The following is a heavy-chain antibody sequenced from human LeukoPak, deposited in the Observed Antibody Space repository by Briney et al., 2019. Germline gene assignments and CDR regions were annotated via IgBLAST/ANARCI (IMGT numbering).Heavy chain of an antibody. V-gene: IGHV3-11*04. J-gene: IGHJ3*01. Sequence: GGSLRLSCAASGLNFRDFYMSWIRQAPGKGLEWVSDISSSGSIRNYVDSVKGRFTISRDNAKYSLYLQLNSLRAEDTAVYYCARCGGDCSEGFDLWGQGTMVTVSA. D-gene: IGHD2-21*01. CDR3: ARCGGDCSEGFDL. CDR2: ISSSGSIR. CDR1: GLNFRDFY.